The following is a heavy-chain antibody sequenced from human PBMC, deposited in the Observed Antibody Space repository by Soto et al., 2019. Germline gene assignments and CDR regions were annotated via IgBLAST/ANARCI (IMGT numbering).Heavy chain of an antibody. CDR2: INPSGGST. CDR1: GYTFTSYY. CDR3: ARDDGSYTFDY. V-gene: IGHV1-46*01. Sequence: ASVKVSCKASGYTFTSYYMHWVRQAPGQGLEWMGKINPSGGSTSYAQKFQGRVTMTRDTSTSTVYMELSSLRSEDTAVYYCARDDGSYTFDYWGQGTLVTVSS. J-gene: IGHJ4*02. D-gene: IGHD1-26*01.